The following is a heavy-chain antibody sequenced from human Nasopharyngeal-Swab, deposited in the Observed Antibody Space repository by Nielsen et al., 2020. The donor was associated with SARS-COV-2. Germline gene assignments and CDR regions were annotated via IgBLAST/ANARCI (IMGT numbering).Heavy chain of an antibody. J-gene: IGHJ4*02. CDR3: ARTPREVLDVGATGVDY. D-gene: IGHD1-26*01. CDR2: ISSRGTTI. Sequence: GESLKISCAASGFTFSSYEMNWVRQAPGKGLEWVSYISSRGTTIYYADSVKGRFTISRDDAKNSLYLQMNSLRAEDTAVYYCARTPREVLDVGATGVDYWGQGTLVTVSS. V-gene: IGHV3-48*03. CDR1: GFTFSSYE.